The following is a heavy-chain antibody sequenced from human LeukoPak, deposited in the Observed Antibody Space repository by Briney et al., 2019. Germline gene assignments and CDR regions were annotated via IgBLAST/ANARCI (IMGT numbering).Heavy chain of an antibody. CDR2: TSFDGTTK. CDR3: ARADCSSSTCYLRRSWFDP. CDR1: GFTFSTYA. V-gene: IGHV3-30*04. Sequence: GGSLRLSCAASGFTFSTYAMHWVRQAPGKGLEGVAVTSFDGTTKYYADSVKGRFTVSRDNAKNTLFLQMNSLRVEDTAVYYCARADCSSSTCYLRRSWFDPWGQGTLVTVSS. D-gene: IGHD2-2*01. J-gene: IGHJ5*02.